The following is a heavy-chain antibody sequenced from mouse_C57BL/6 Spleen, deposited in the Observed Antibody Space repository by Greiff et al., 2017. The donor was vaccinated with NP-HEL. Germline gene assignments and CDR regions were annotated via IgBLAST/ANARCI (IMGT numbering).Heavy chain of an antibody. CDR3: ARHGNVYWYFDV. CDR1: GFTFSDYG. CDR2: ISSGSSTI. D-gene: IGHD2-1*01. V-gene: IGHV5-17*01. J-gene: IGHJ1*03. Sequence: EVQRVESGGGLVKPGGSLKLSCAASGFTFSDYGMHWVRQAPEKGLEWVAYISSGSSTIYYADTVKGRFTISRDNAKNTLFLQMTSLRSEDTAMYYCARHGNVYWYFDVWGTGTTVTVSS.